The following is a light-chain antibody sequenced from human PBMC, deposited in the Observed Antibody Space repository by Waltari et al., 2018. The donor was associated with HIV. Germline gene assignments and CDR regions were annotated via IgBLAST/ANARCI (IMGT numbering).Light chain of an antibody. CDR3: QSYDSSLRASV. J-gene: IGLJ2*01. V-gene: IGLV1-40*01. CDR1: RSNIGAGYF. CDR2: SDI. Sequence: QSALTQPPSVSGAPGQRVTISCTGNRSNIGAGYFVHWHQQLPGTSPKLLVYSDINRPSGVPDRFSGSKSGTSASLGITGLQAEDEADYYCQSYDSSLRASVFGGGTKLTVL.